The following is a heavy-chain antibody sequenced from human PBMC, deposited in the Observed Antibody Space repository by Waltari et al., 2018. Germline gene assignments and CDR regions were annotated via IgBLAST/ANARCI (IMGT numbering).Heavy chain of an antibody. CDR1: GFNFRIHL. Sequence: DVEVVQSGGGLVQPGGSRRLSCAASGFNFRIHLMHWVRQVPGKGLVWVARINSDGSSRSYTDSVKGRFTISRDNSKNTVYLQMDALRVEDTAVYYCAKDVAMGKSGFALDYWGQGALVTVSS. D-gene: IGHD3-3*01. CDR3: AKDVAMGKSGFALDY. CDR2: INSDGSSR. V-gene: IGHV3-74*01. J-gene: IGHJ4*02.